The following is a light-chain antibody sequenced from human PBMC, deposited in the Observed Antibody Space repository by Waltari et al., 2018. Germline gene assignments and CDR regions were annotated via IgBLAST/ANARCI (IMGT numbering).Light chain of an antibody. Sequence: TVLPQSPSSSVSLGGTVTHTSTLSSGSLPTTPSTPWYQQTQVHAPRTLVYKETARSSGLPDRFSGSFLGNTAALTIAWAHADDESDYYCALYMGSCIWVFGGGTRLTVL. CDR3: ALYMGSCIWV. CDR1: SGSLPTTPS. V-gene: IGLV8-61*01. J-gene: IGLJ3*02. CDR2: KET.